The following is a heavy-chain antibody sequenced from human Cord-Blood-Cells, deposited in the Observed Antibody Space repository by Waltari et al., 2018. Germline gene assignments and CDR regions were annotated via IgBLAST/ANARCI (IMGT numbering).Heavy chain of an antibody. J-gene: IGHJ3*02. CDR1: GVSISSYY. CDR2: IYYSGST. V-gene: IGHV4-59*01. CDR3: ARVKCSGGSCYSAFDI. Sequence: QVQLQESGPGLVKPSETLSLTCTVSGVSISSYYWSWIRQPPGKGLEWIGYIYYSGSTNYNPSLKSRVTISVDTSKNQFSLKLSSVTAADTAVYYCARVKCSGGSCYSAFDIWGQGTMVTVSS. D-gene: IGHD2-15*01.